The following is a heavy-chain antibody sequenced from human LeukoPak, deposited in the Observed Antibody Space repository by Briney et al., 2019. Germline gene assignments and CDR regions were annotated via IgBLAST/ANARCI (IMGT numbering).Heavy chain of an antibody. Sequence: GGSLRLSCAASGFTFSNHGMNWVRQAPGKGLEWVSYISSSGSTIYYADSVKGRFTISRDNAKSSLYLQMNSLRAEDTAVYYCARLSRYSYGYPVNYYYMDAWGKGTTVTVSS. CDR3: ARLSRYSYGYPVNYYYMDA. CDR1: GFTFSNHG. V-gene: IGHV3-48*04. D-gene: IGHD5-18*01. J-gene: IGHJ6*03. CDR2: ISSSGSTI.